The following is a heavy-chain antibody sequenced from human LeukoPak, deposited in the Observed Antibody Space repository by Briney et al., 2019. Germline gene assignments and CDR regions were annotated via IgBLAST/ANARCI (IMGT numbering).Heavy chain of an antibody. CDR1: GFTFSSYW. J-gene: IGHJ4*02. CDR3: ARLQERDSRDY. CDR2: IRQDGSRK. V-gene: IGHV3-7*02. Sequence: GGSLRLSCAASGFTFSSYWMSWVRQAPGKGLEWVASIRQDGSRKYFVDSVKGRFTFSRDNAKKSLYLQMDSLRAEDTAVYYCARLQERDSRDYWGQGTLVTVSS. D-gene: IGHD3-22*01.